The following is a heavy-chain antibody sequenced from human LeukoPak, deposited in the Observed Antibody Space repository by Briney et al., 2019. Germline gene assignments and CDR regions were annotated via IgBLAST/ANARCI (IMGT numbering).Heavy chain of an antibody. Sequence: GGSLRLSCAASGSTFSSYAMSWVRQAPGKGLEWVSAISGSGGSTYYADSVKGPFTISRDNSKNTLYLQMNSLRAEDTAVYYCAARWGYSSGDYWGQGTLVTVSS. CDR1: GSTFSSYA. D-gene: IGHD3-22*01. CDR2: ISGSGGST. J-gene: IGHJ4*02. V-gene: IGHV3-23*01. CDR3: AARWGYSSGDY.